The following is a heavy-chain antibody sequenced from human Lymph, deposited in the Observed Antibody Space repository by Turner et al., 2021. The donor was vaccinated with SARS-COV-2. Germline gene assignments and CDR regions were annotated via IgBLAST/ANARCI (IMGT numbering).Heavy chain of an antibody. CDR1: GFTFSIYA. D-gene: IGHD3-10*01. Sequence: QVQLVESGGGGVARGRSLRLSCTASGFTFSIYAMHGVRQARGKGLEWVSLISYDGSNKYDADSVKGRFTISRDNSKNTLYLQMNSLRTEDTAVYYCAREMGSGSDYWGQGTLVTVSS. CDR2: ISYDGSNK. J-gene: IGHJ4*02. CDR3: AREMGSGSDY. V-gene: IGHV3-30*04.